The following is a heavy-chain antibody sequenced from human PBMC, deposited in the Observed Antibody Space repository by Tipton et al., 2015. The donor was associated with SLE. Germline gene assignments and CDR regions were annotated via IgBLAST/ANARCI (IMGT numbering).Heavy chain of an antibody. Sequence: TLSLTCTVSGGSISGHYWSWIRQPPGKGLEWIGEINHSGSTNYNPSLKSRVTISVDTSKNQFSLKLSSVTAADTAVYYCARDGSGGFDYWGQGTLVTVSS. V-gene: IGHV4-34*01. CDR1: GGSISGHY. D-gene: IGHD6-25*01. CDR3: ARDGSGGFDY. CDR2: INHSGST. J-gene: IGHJ4*02.